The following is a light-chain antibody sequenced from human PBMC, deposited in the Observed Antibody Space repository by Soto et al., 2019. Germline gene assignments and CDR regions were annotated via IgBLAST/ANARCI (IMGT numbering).Light chain of an antibody. Sequence: DIQMTQSPSTLSASIGDRVTITCRASQSIGTWLAWYQQKPGKAPKVLIYKASSLESGVPSRFSGSGSGTEFTLTISSLQPEDFATYYCQQYNSYPWTFGQGTKVDIK. CDR2: KAS. J-gene: IGKJ1*01. CDR3: QQYNSYPWT. V-gene: IGKV1-5*03. CDR1: QSIGTW.